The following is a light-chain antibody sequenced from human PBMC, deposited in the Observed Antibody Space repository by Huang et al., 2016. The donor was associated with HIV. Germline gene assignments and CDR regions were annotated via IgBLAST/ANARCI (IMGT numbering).Light chain of an antibody. V-gene: IGKV6-21*02. CDR2: YAS. Sequence: EIVLTQSPDFQSVTPKEKITITCRASQNIGNSLHWYQQKPDQSPQLLIKYASQTISGVPSRFSVSGSGTDFTLTINTPEAGDAATYYCHQSSSLPYTFGQGPSWRSN. CDR1: QNIGNS. J-gene: IGKJ2*01. CDR3: HQSSSLPYT.